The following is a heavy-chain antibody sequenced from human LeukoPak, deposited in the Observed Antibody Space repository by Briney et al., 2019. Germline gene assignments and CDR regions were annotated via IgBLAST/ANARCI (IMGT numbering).Heavy chain of an antibody. Sequence: GGFLRLSCAAPGFTFSSYSMNWVRQAPGKGLEWVSSISSSSSYIYYADSVKGRFTISRDNAKNSLYLQMNSLRAEDTAVYYCARDNKGSIAVAGSVDYWGQGTLVTVSS. D-gene: IGHD6-19*01. J-gene: IGHJ4*02. CDR2: ISSSSSYI. CDR1: GFTFSSYS. CDR3: ARDNKGSIAVAGSVDY. V-gene: IGHV3-21*01.